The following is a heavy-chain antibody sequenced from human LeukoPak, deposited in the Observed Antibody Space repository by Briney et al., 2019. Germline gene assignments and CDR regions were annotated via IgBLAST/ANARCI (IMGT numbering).Heavy chain of an antibody. CDR1: GFTFCSYG. CDR2: ISYDGSNK. V-gene: IGHV3-30*18. J-gene: IGHJ4*02. Sequence: PGRSLRLSCAASGFTFCSYGMHWVRQAPGKGLEWVALISYDGSNKYYADSVKGRFTISRDNSKNTLYLQMNSLRAEDTAVYYCAKGSPYYFDYWGQGTLVTVSS. CDR3: AKGSPYYFDY.